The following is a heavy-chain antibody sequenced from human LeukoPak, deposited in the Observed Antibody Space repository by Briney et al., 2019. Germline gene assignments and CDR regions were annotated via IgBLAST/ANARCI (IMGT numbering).Heavy chain of an antibody. D-gene: IGHD5-24*01. J-gene: IGHJ4*02. V-gene: IGHV1-46*01. Sequence: SVKLSCTASGCTFTSYDMHWVRQAPGQGLEWMGIINPSGGSTSYAQKFQGRVTMTRDMSTSTVYMELSSLRSEDTAVYYCAREGDGYSPFDYWGQGTLVTVSS. CDR1: GCTFTSYD. CDR3: AREGDGYSPFDY. CDR2: INPSGGST.